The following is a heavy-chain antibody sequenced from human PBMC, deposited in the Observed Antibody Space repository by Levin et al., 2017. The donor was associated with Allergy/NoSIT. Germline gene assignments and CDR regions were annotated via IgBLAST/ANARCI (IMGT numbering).Heavy chain of an antibody. D-gene: IGHD3-3*01. CDR3: ARVLRGAFDP. CDR1: GFTFSNYD. J-gene: IGHJ5*02. CDR2: IDTAGDT. V-gene: IGHV3-13*04. Sequence: GGSLRLSCAASGFTFSNYDMHWVRQVTGNGLEWVSGIDTAGDTYYAVSVKGRFSVSRENAKNSLYLQMNSLRAGDTAIYYCARVLRGAFDPWGQGTLVTVSS.